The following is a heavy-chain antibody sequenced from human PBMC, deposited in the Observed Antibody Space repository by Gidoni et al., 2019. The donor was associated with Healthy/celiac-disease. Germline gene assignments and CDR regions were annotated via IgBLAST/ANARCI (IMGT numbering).Heavy chain of an antibody. D-gene: IGHD6-19*01. J-gene: IGHJ6*02. Sequence: GRFTISRDNSKNTLYLQMNSLRAEDTAVYYCARDAIIAVAGTGMDVWGQGTTVTVSS. CDR3: ARDAIIAVAGTGMDV. V-gene: IGHV3-53*01.